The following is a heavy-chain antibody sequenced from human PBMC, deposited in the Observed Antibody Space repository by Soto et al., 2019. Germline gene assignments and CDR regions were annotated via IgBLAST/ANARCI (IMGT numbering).Heavy chain of an antibody. CDR2: IYHSGST. CDR3: ARARGADRFDYSYYGMDV. Sequence: SETLSLTCAVSGGSISSSNWWSWVRQPPGKGLEWIGEIYHSGSTNYNPSLKSRVTISVDKSKNQFSLKLSSVTAADTAVYYCARARGADRFDYSYYGMDVWGQGTTVTV. D-gene: IGHD3-3*01. J-gene: IGHJ6*02. V-gene: IGHV4-4*02. CDR1: GGSISSSNW.